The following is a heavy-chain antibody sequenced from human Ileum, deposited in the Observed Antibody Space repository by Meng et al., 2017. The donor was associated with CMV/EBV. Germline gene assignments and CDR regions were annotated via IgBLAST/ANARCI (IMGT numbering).Heavy chain of an antibody. CDR2: IFFSGNT. Sequence: LGSGPGPVKPSQSLSLSCTCSGASISSGDYYVSWIRQPPGKGLEWIGYIFFSGNTYYNPSLNNRVINTIDTPRNQFSLKVDSVTAADTAVYYCARFRIAALGNLFDPWGHGTLVTVSS. D-gene: IGHD6-13*01. V-gene: IGHV4-30-4*08. CDR3: ARFRIAALGNLFDP. J-gene: IGHJ5*02. CDR1: GASISSGDYY.